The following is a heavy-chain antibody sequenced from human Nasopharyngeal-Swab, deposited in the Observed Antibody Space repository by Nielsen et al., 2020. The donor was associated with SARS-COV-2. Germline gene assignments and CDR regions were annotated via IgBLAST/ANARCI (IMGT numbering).Heavy chain of an antibody. CDR1: GGSISSSSYY. CDR3: ARGLERRFY. CDR2: IYYSGST. Sequence: SETLSLTCTVSGGSISSSSYYWGWIRQPPGKGLEWIVSIYYSGSTYYNPSLKSRVTISVETSKNQFSLKLSSVTAADTAVYYCARGLERRFYWGQGTLVTVSS. J-gene: IGHJ4*02. D-gene: IGHD1-1*01. V-gene: IGHV4-39*01.